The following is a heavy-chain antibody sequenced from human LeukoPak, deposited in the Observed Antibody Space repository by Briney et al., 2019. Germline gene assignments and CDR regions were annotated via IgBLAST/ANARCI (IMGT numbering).Heavy chain of an antibody. CDR1: GYTFTGYY. CDR2: INPNSGGT. V-gene: IGHV1-2*02. Sequence: GASVKVSCKASGYTFTGYYMHWVRQAPGQGLEWMGWINPNSGGTNYAQKFQGRVTMTRDTSISTAYMELSRLRSDDTAVYYCARGGRVATPTRDAFDIWGQGTMVTVSS. CDR3: ARGGRVATPTRDAFDI. J-gene: IGHJ3*02. D-gene: IGHD5-12*01.